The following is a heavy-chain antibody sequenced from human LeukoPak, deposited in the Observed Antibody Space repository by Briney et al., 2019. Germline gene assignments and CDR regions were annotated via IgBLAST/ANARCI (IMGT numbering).Heavy chain of an antibody. CDR2: IRYDGSNK. D-gene: IGHD3-3*01. V-gene: IGHV3-30*02. J-gene: IGHJ4*02. Sequence: GGFLRLSCATSGFTFSSYGMHWVRQAPGKGLEWVAFIRYDGSNKYYADSVKGRFTISRDNSKNTLYLQMNSLRAEDTAVYYCAKDYDFWSGSYGLDYWGQGTLVTVSS. CDR3: AKDYDFWSGSYGLDY. CDR1: GFTFSSYG.